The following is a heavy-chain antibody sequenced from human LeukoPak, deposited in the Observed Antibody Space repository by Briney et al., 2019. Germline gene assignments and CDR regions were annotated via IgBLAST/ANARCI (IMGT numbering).Heavy chain of an antibody. CDR2: INPNSGGT. CDR1: GYTFTGYY. J-gene: IGHJ4*02. Sequence: ASVKVSCKASGYTFTGYYMHWVRQAPGQGLEWMVRINPNSGGTNYAQKFQGRVTMTRDTSISTAYMELSRLRSDDTAVYYCARVSGSSWGGDFDYWGQGTLVTVSS. CDR3: ARVSGSSWGGDFDY. V-gene: IGHV1-2*06. D-gene: IGHD6-13*01.